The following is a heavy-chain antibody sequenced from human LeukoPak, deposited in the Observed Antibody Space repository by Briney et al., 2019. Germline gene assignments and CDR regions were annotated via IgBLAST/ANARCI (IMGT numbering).Heavy chain of an antibody. CDR2: IYYSGST. J-gene: IGHJ2*01. CDR3: ARFPGYCSGNRCYVNYRYFDL. CDR1: DGSISSYY. V-gene: IGHV4-59*08. D-gene: IGHD2-15*01. Sequence: KASETLSLTCTVSDGSISSYYWSWIRQPPGKGLEWIGYIYYSGSTNYNPSLESRVTISVDTSKNQFSLKLSSVTAADTAVYYCARFPGYCSGNRCYVNYRYFDLWGRGTLVTVSS.